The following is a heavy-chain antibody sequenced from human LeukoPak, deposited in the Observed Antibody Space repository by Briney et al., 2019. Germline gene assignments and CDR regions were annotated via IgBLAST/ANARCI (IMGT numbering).Heavy chain of an antibody. CDR3: ARVGWVVAATPPD. J-gene: IGHJ4*02. CDR1: GFTFSDYY. D-gene: IGHD2-15*01. CDR2: ISSSGSTI. Sequence: GGSLRLSCAASGFTFSDYYMSWIRQAPGKGLEGVSYISSSGSTIYYADSVKGRFTISRDNAKNSLYLQMNSLRAEDTAVYYCARVGWVVAATPPDWGQGTLVTVSS. V-gene: IGHV3-11*04.